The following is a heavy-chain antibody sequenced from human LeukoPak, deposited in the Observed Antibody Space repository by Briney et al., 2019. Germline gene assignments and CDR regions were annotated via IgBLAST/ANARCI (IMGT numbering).Heavy chain of an antibody. CDR1: GGSTSSGGYS. CDR3: ATGAGHKAFDY. J-gene: IGHJ4*02. D-gene: IGHD6-19*01. CDR2: INHSGST. V-gene: IGHV4-39*07. Sequence: SETLSLTCTVSGGSTSSGGYSWSWIRQPPGKGLEWIGEINHSGSTNYNPSLKSRVTISVDTSKNQFSLKLSSVTAADTAVYYCATGAGHKAFDYWGQGTLVTVSS.